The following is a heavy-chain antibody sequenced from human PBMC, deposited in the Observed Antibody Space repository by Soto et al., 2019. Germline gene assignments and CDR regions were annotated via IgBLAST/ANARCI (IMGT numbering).Heavy chain of an antibody. CDR2: ISSNGGST. J-gene: IGHJ3*02. V-gene: IGHV3-64D*06. Sequence: PGGSLRLSCSASGFTFSSYAMHWVRQAPGKGLEYVSAISSNGGSTYYAESVKGRFTISRDNSKNTLYLQMSSLRAEDTAVYYCVKDPVRDIVVVPAATAPIWGQGTMVTVSS. CDR3: VKDPVRDIVVVPAATAPI. D-gene: IGHD2-2*01. CDR1: GFTFSSYA.